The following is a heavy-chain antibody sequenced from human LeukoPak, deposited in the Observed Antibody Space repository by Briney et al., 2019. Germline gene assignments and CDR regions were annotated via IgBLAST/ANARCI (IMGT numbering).Heavy chain of an antibody. CDR2: IAYDGRHK. CDR3: SASRPHYGDYYGLDV. D-gene: IGHD4/OR15-4a*01. V-gene: IGHV3-30*03. Sequence: GGSLRLSCAASGFTFSSYGMHWVRQAPGKGLEWVAVIAYDGRHKYSADSVKGRFTISRDSSKNTLYLQMNSLRTEDTAVYFCSASRPHYGDYYGLDVWGHGTTVTVSS. CDR1: GFTFSSYG. J-gene: IGHJ6*02.